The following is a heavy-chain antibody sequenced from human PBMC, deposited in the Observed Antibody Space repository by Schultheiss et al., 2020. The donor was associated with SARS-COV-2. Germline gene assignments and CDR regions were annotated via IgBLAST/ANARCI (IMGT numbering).Heavy chain of an antibody. CDR3: ARQHYDFWSGYYHYYYGMDV. CDR2: INHSGSA. J-gene: IGHJ6*02. CDR1: GGSISSGGYY. D-gene: IGHD3-3*01. Sequence: SETLSLTCTVSGGSISSGGYYWSWIRQPPGKGLEWIGEINHSGSANYNPSLKSRVTISVDTSKNQFSLKLSSVTAADTAVYYCARQHYDFWSGYYHYYYGMDVWGQGTTVTVSS. V-gene: IGHV4-39*01.